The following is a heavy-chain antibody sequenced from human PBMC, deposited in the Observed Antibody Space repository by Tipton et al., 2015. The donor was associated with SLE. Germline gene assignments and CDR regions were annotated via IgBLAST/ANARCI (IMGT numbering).Heavy chain of an antibody. CDR1: GYSFTSYW. Sequence: QLVQSGAEVKKPGESLKISCKGSGYSFTSYWIAWVRQAPGQGLEWMGWISAYNGNTNYAQKLQGRVTMTTDTSTSTAYMELRSLRSDDTAVYYCARGSSGWEYNWFDPWGQGTLVTVSS. V-gene: IGHV1-18*04. D-gene: IGHD6-19*01. J-gene: IGHJ5*02. CDR3: ARGSSGWEYNWFDP. CDR2: ISAYNGNT.